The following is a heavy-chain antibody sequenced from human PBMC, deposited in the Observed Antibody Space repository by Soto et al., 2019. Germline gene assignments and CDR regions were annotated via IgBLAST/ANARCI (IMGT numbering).Heavy chain of an antibody. CDR2: ISYDGSNK. V-gene: IGHV3-30*18. CDR3: AKDCYYDSSGYCDY. J-gene: IGHJ4*02. CDR1: GFTFSSYG. Sequence: GGSLRLSCAASGFTFSSYGMHWVRQAPGKGLEWVAVISYDGSNKYYADSVKGRFTISRDNSKNTLYLQMNSLRAEDTAVYYCAKDCYYDSSGYCDYWGQGTLVTVSS. D-gene: IGHD3-22*01.